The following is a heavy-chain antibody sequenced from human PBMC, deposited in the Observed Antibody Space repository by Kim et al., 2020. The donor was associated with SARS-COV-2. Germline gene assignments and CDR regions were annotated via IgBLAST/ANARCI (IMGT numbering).Heavy chain of an antibody. D-gene: IGHD3-3*01. CDR2: IIPIFGIA. J-gene: IGHJ6*02. CDR3: ARDLVNTIFGVVITVYGMDV. CDR1: GGTFSSYA. Sequence: SVKVSCKASGGTFSSYAISWVRQAPGQGLEWMGRIIPIFGIANYAQKFQGRVTITADKSTSTAYMELSSLRSEDTAVYYCARDLVNTIFGVVITVYGMDVWGQGTTVTVSS. V-gene: IGHV1-69*04.